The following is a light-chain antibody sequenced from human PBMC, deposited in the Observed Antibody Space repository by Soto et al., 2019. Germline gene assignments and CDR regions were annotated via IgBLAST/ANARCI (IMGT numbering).Light chain of an antibody. J-gene: IGKJ2*01. Sequence: ETVLTQSPGTLSLSPGEIATLSCRASQSVSSSYLAWYQQKPGQAPRLLIYGASSRANGIPDRFSGSGSGIACTLTISRLEPEDFAVYFCQQYGNSPPNTFGQGTKVEIK. V-gene: IGKV3-20*01. CDR3: QQYGNSPPNT. CDR2: GAS. CDR1: QSVSSSY.